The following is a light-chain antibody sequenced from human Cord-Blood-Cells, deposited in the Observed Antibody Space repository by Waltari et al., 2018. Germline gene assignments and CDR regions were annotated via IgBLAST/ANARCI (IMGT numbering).Light chain of an antibody. CDR2: GKN. V-gene: IGLV3-19*01. CDR3: NSRDSSGNRQV. Sequence: SSELTQDPAVSVALAQTVRITCQGDSLRSYYASWYQQKPGQAPVLVIYGKNNRPSGIPDRFSGSRSGNTASLTITGAQAEDEADYYCNSRDSSGNRQVFGGGTKLTVL. J-gene: IGLJ3*02. CDR1: SLRSYY.